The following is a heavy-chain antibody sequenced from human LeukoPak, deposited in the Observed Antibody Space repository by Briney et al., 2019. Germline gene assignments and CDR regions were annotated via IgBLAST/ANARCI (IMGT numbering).Heavy chain of an antibody. CDR3: ARDPKGGFSYGWGALDI. CDR1: GFTFSSYA. CDR2: ISYDGSNK. D-gene: IGHD5-18*01. J-gene: IGHJ3*02. V-gene: IGHV3-30*04. Sequence: GGSLRLSCAASGFTFSSYAMHWVRQAPGKGLEWVAVISYDGSNKYYADSVKGRFTISRDNSKNTLYLQMNSLRPEDTAVYYCARDPKGGFSYGWGALDIWGQGTVVTVSS.